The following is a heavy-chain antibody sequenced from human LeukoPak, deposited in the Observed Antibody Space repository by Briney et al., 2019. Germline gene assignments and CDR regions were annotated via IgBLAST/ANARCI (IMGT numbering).Heavy chain of an antibody. Sequence: SETLSLTCAVSGGPISSYYWRWIRQPPGKGLEWIGYIYYSGYTSYNPSLKSRVTISVDTSKNQFSLKLSSVTAADTAVYYCAGHDGSGYSFFDCWGQGTLVTVSS. D-gene: IGHD3-22*01. CDR1: GGPISSYY. CDR3: AGHDGSGYSFFDC. J-gene: IGHJ4*02. CDR2: IYYSGYT. V-gene: IGHV4-59*08.